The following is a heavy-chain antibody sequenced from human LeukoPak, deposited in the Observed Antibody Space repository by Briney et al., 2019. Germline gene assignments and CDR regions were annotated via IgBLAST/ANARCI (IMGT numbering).Heavy chain of an antibody. D-gene: IGHD3-16*02. CDR3: AKDLRELSLYYYFDY. J-gene: IGHJ4*02. CDR1: GFTFTSFA. CDR2: ISGSGGTT. V-gene: IGHV3-23*01. Sequence: GGSLRLSCVASGFTFTSFAMSWVRQPPGKGLEWASAISGSGGTTYYADSVKGRFTISRDTSKSTLHLQMDSLRAEDTAVYYCAKDLRELSLYYYFDYWGQGTLVTVSS.